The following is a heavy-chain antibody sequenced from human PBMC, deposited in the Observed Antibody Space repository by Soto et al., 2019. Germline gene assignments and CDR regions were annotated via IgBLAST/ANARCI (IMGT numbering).Heavy chain of an antibody. D-gene: IGHD6-13*01. CDR2: IWYDGSNK. J-gene: IGHJ4*02. Sequence: QVQLVESGGGVVQPGRSLRLSCAASGFTFSRSGMYWVRQAPGKGLEWVAVIWYDGSNKYYADSVKGRFTISRDNSKNTLYLQMNSLRADDTAVYYCARDPGSSWYYFDYWGQGTLVTVSS. CDR1: GFTFSRSG. V-gene: IGHV3-33*01. CDR3: ARDPGSSWYYFDY.